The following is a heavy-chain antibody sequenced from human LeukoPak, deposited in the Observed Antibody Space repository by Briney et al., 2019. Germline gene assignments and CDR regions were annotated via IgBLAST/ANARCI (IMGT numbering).Heavy chain of an antibody. V-gene: IGHV4-59*01. CDR2: IYYSGST. D-gene: IGHD5-24*01. J-gene: IGHJ4*02. CDR1: GGSISSYY. CDR3: ARGETLFAY. Sequence: SETLSLTCTVSGGSISSYYWSWIRQPPGKGLEWIGYIYYSGSTNYNPSLKSRVTISVDTSKNQFSLKLSSVTAADTAVYYCARGETLFAYWGQGTLVTVSS.